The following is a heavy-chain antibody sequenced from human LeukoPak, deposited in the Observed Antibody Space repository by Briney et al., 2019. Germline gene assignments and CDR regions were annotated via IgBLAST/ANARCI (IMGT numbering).Heavy chain of an antibody. CDR1: GGSINSYY. Sequence: PSETLSLTCTVSGGSINSYYWSWIRQPAGKGLEWIGRIYTSGTTNYNPSLKSRVTMSVDTSKNHFSLQLRSVTAADTAVYYCASTTYDYDTSGHYFLDYWGQGSLVTASS. D-gene: IGHD3-22*01. CDR3: ASTTYDYDTSGHYFLDY. V-gene: IGHV4-4*07. CDR2: IYTSGTT. J-gene: IGHJ4*02.